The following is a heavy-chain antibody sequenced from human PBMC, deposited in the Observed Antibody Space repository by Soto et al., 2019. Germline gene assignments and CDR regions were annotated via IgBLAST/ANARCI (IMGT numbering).Heavy chain of an antibody. D-gene: IGHD2-2*01. Sequence: QVQLVQSGAEVRRPGSSVKVSCKASGGTFSSSAISWVRQAPGHGLEWVGGIVPMYNTPNYARNLQGRVTLSADESTTSAFLELSSLTSPDTAVYFCGTELGHRPVAGYEAFNIWGQGTVVTVSS. CDR3: GTELGHRPVAGYEAFNI. CDR1: GGTFSSSA. V-gene: IGHV1-69*01. CDR2: IVPMYNTP. J-gene: IGHJ3*02.